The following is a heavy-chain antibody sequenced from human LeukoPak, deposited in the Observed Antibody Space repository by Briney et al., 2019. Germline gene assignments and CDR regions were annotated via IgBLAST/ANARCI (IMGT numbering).Heavy chain of an antibody. D-gene: IGHD3/OR15-3a*01. CDR1: GFTFSDYY. Sequence: PGGSLRLSCAASGFTFSDYYMSWIRQAPGKGLEWVANIKQDGSEKYYVDSVKGRFTISRDNAKNSLYLQMNSLRAEDTAVYYCARGYFGTSKYWGQGTLVTVSS. V-gene: IGHV3-7*01. J-gene: IGHJ4*02. CDR3: ARGYFGTSKY. CDR2: IKQDGSEK.